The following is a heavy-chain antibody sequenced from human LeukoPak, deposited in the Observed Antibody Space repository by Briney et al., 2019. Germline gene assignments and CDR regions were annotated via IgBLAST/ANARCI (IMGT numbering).Heavy chain of an antibody. CDR2: IWYDGSNK. D-gene: IGHD3-10*01. V-gene: IGHV3-33*06. Sequence: PGRSLRLSCAASGFTFSSYVMHWVRQAPGKGLEWVAVIWYDGSNKYYADSVKGRFTISRDNSENTLYLQMNSLRAEDTAVYYCAKGPFPSDYWGQETLVTVSS. CDR3: AKGPFPSDY. J-gene: IGHJ4*02. CDR1: GFTFSSYV.